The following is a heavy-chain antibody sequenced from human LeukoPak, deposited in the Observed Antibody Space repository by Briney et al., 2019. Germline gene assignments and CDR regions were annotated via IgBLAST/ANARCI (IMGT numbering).Heavy chain of an antibody. CDR2: IGAAGDT. CDR3: ARVGPGYSSGRSHGMDV. J-gene: IGHJ6*02. V-gene: IGHV3-13*01. Sequence: GGSLRLSCAASGFTFSSYDMHWVRQAPGKGLEGVSAIGAAGDTYYPGSVKGRFTISRENAKNSLYLQMNSLRAGDTAVYYCARVGPGYSSGRSHGMDVWGQGTTVTVSS. CDR1: GFTFSSYD. D-gene: IGHD6-19*01.